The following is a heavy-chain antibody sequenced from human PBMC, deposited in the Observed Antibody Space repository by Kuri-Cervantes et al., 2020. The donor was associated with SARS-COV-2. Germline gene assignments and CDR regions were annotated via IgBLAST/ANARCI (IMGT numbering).Heavy chain of an antibody. V-gene: IGHV1-18*01. J-gene: IGHJ4*02. CDR2: ISAYNGNT. CDR1: GGTLSSHA. Sequence: ASVKVSCKVSGGTLSSHAISWVRQAPGQGLEWMGWISAYNGNTNYAQKLQGRVTMTTGTSTSTAYMELRSLRSDDTAVYYCARVSGRNSCSGGSCYDYYFDYWGQGTLVTVSS. D-gene: IGHD2-15*01. CDR3: ARVSGRNSCSGGSCYDYYFDY.